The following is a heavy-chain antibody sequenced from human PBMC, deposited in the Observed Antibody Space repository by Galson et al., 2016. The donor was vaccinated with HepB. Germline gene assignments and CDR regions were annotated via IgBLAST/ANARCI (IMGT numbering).Heavy chain of an antibody. CDR2: ISSDGSNK. J-gene: IGHJ4*02. CDR1: GFTFSSYG. D-gene: IGHD2-2*01. Sequence: SLRLSCAASGFTFSSYGMHWVRQAPGKGLEWVAFISSDGSNKKYADSVKGRFTISRDNSKKTLYLQMNSLRAEDTAVYYCAKDGRTYCSSASCHDHFHYWGQGTLVTVSS. CDR3: AKDGRTYCSSASCHDHFHY. V-gene: IGHV3-30*18.